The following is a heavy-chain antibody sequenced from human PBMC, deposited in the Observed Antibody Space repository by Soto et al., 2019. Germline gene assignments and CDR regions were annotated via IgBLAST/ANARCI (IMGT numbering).Heavy chain of an antibody. V-gene: IGHV3-23*01. J-gene: IGHJ4*02. Sequence: HPGGSLRLSCAASGFTFSSYAMSWVRQAPGKGLEWVSAISGSGGSTYYADSVKGRFTISRDNSKNTLYLQMNGLRAEDTAVYYCAKDPRYSGSYYFDYWGQGTLVTVSS. CDR2: ISGSGGST. CDR1: GFTFSSYA. D-gene: IGHD1-26*01. CDR3: AKDPRYSGSYYFDY.